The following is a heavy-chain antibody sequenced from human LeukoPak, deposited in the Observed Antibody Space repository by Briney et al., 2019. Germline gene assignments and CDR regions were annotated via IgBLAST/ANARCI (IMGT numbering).Heavy chain of an antibody. CDR3: AAGDTFDI. D-gene: IGHD3-16*01. Sequence: GVSLRLSCVGSRFSLSTYWMSWVRQAPGKGLEWVANIKQDGDVKQYVDSVKGRFTISRDNAKNSVYVQMNDLTVEDTAVYYCAAGDTFDIWGQGTLVTVSS. CDR1: RFSLSTYW. J-gene: IGHJ3*02. V-gene: IGHV3-7*01. CDR2: IKQDGDVK.